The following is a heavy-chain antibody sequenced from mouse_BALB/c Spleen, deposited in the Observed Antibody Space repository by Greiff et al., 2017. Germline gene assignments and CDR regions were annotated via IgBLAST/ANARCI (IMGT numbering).Heavy chain of an antibody. V-gene: IGHV3-2*02. J-gene: IGHJ3*01. CDR1: GYSITSDYA. D-gene: IGHD2-3*01. Sequence: EVMLVESGPGLVKPSQSLSLTCTVTGYSITSDYAWNWIRQFPGNKLEWMGYISYSGSTSYNPSLKSRISITRDTSKNQFFLQLSSVTTEDTATYYCARDGPFAYWGQGTLVTVSA. CDR3: ARDGPFAY. CDR2: ISYSGST.